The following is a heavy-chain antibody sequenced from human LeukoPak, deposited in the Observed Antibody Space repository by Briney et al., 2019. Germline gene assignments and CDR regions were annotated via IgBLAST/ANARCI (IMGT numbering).Heavy chain of an antibody. CDR3: ARGSIQLWLTHFDY. J-gene: IGHJ4*02. D-gene: IGHD5-18*01. CDR1: GGSFSGYY. CDR2: INHSGST. Sequence: SETLSLTCAVYGGSFSGYYWSWIRQPPGKGLEWIGEINHSGSTNYNPSLKSRVTISVDTSKNQFSLKLSSVTAADTAVYYCARGSIQLWLTHFDYWGQGTLVTVSS. V-gene: IGHV4-34*01.